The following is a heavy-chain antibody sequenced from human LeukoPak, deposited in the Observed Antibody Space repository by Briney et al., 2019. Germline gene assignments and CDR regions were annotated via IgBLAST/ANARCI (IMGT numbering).Heavy chain of an antibody. CDR1: GYSFNNYG. D-gene: IGHD5-24*01. Sequence: GASVKVSCKASGYSFNNYGISWVRQAPGQGLEWMGWISVYNGNTNYAQKLQGRVTMTTDTSTNTAYMELRSLRSDDTAVYYCPRLDGYNLLVDYWGQGTLLTVSS. J-gene: IGHJ4*02. V-gene: IGHV1-18*01. CDR3: PRLDGYNLLVDY. CDR2: ISVYNGNT.